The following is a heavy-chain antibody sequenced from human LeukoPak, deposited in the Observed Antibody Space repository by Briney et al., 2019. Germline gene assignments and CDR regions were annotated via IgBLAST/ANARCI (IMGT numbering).Heavy chain of an antibody. CDR2: ISGSGGST. J-gene: IGHJ4*02. CDR1: GFTFSSYA. Sequence: GGSLRLSCAASGFTFSSYAMSWVRQAPGKGLEWVSAISGSGGSTYYADSVKGRFTISRDNSKNTLYLQMNSLRAEDTAVYYCAKSQDGPITMVRGVILAYDYWGQGTLVTVSS. D-gene: IGHD3-10*01. CDR3: AKSQDGPITMVRGVILAYDY. V-gene: IGHV3-23*01.